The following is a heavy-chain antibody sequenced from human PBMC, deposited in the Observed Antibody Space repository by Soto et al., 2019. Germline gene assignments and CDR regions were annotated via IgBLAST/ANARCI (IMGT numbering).Heavy chain of an antibody. Sequence: ASVQVSCKASGYTFTSYDINWVRQATGQGLEWMGWMNPNSGNTGYAQKFQGRVTMTRNTSISTAYMELSSLRSEDTAVYYCARGGFWSGHPPRYYYYGMGVWGQGTTVTVSS. CDR1: GYTFTSYD. D-gene: IGHD3-3*01. J-gene: IGHJ6*02. CDR3: ARGGFWSGHPPRYYYYGMGV. CDR2: MNPNSGNT. V-gene: IGHV1-8*01.